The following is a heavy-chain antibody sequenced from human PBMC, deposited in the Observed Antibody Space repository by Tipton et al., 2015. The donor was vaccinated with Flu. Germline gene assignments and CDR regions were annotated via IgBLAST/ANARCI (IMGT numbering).Heavy chain of an antibody. CDR3: ARHTGDSVRGVIDY. D-gene: IGHD3-10*02. CDR1: GYSISSGYY. CDR2: IYHSGST. Sequence: TLSLTCAVSGYSISSGYYCGWVRQPPGKGLEWIGTIYHSGSTYYNPSLKSRLTMSVDTSKNQFSLKLCSVAAADTAVYYCARHTGDSVRGVIDYWGQGTLVTVSS. J-gene: IGHJ4*02. V-gene: IGHV4-38-2*01.